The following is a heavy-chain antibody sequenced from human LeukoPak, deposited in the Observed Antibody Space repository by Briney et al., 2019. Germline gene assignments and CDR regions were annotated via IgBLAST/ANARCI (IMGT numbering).Heavy chain of an antibody. Sequence: PGGSLRLSCAASGFTFSSYSMNWVRQAPGKGLEWVSSISSSSSYIYYADSVKGRFTISRDNAKNSLYLQMNSLRAEDTAVYYCARDTWRITGGGAFDIWGQGTMVTVSS. CDR3: ARDTWRITGGGAFDI. J-gene: IGHJ3*02. V-gene: IGHV3-21*01. D-gene: IGHD1-20*01. CDR1: GFTFSSYS. CDR2: ISSSSSYI.